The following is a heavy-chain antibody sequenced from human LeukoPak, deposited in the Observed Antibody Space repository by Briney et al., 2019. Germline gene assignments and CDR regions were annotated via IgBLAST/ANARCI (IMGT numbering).Heavy chain of an antibody. Sequence: KSSETLSLTCTVSGASISSYYWSWIRQPAGKGLEWIGRIYTSGSTNYNPSLKSRVTMSVDTSKNQLSLNLSSATAADTAVYYCARDVVWNDGWFDPWGQGTLVTVSS. CDR2: IYTSGST. D-gene: IGHD1-1*01. V-gene: IGHV4-4*07. CDR3: ARDVVWNDGWFDP. J-gene: IGHJ5*02. CDR1: GASISSYY.